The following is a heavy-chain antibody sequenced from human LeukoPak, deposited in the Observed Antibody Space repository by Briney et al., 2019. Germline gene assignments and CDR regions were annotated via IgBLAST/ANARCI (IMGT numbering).Heavy chain of an antibody. Sequence: PGRSLRLSCAASGFTFSSYGMHWVRQAPGKGLEWVAVISYDGSNKYYADSVKGRFTISRDNSKNTLYLQMNSLRAEDTAVYYCAKDLDYYDNWFDPWGQGTLVTVSS. V-gene: IGHV3-30*18. CDR2: ISYDGSNK. CDR1: GFTFSSYG. D-gene: IGHD3-22*01. J-gene: IGHJ5*02. CDR3: AKDLDYYDNWFDP.